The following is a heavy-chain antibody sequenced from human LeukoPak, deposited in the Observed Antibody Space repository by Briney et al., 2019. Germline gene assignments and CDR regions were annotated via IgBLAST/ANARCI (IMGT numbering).Heavy chain of an antibody. Sequence: PSETLSLTCTVSGYSISSGYFWGWIRPPPGKGLEWIGSIYHSGSTNYNPSLKSRVTISVNTSKNQFSLKLSSVTAADTAVYYCAREGTYGSGRYWGQGTLVTVSS. V-gene: IGHV4-38-2*02. CDR1: GYSISSGYF. CDR2: IYHSGST. J-gene: IGHJ4*02. CDR3: AREGTYGSGRY. D-gene: IGHD3-10*01.